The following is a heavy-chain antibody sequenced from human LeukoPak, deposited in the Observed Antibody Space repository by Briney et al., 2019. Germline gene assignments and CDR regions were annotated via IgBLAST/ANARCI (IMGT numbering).Heavy chain of an antibody. J-gene: IGHJ6*02. CDR1: GYTFTSYY. Sequence: ASVKVSCKASGYTFTSYYMHWVRQAPGQGLEWMGIINPSGGSTSYAQKFQGRVTMTRDTSTSTVYMELSSPRSEDTAVYYCARDISMDGMDVWGQGTTVTVSS. CDR3: ARDISMDGMDV. CDR2: INPSGGST. D-gene: IGHD3-16*02. V-gene: IGHV1-46*03.